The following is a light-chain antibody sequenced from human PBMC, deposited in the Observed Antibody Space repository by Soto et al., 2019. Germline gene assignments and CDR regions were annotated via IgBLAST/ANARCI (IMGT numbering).Light chain of an antibody. J-gene: IGKJ4*01. CDR2: DAS. V-gene: IGKV3-20*01. Sequence: EFVFTQSPGTLSLSAGERATLSCMASQTVRNNYLAGYQQKPGQAPRLLIYDASSRATGIPDRFSGGGSGTDFTLTISRLEPEDFAAYYCQPFSSYPLTFGGGTKVDIK. CDR1: QTVRNNY. CDR3: QPFSSYPLT.